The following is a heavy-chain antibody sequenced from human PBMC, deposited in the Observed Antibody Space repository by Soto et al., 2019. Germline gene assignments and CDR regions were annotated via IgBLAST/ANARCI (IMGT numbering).Heavy chain of an antibody. CDR3: AGLGGGFFVQPAYYYYGMDV. CDR2: INPSGGST. D-gene: IGHD3-16*01. CDR1: GYTFTSYY. V-gene: IGHV1-46*01. J-gene: IGHJ6*02. Sequence: ASVKVSCKASGYTFTSYYMHWVRQAPGQGLEWMGIINPSGGSTSYAQKFQGRVTMTRDTSTSTVYMELSSLRSEDTAVYYCAGLGGGFFVQPAYYYYGMDVWGHGTTVTSP.